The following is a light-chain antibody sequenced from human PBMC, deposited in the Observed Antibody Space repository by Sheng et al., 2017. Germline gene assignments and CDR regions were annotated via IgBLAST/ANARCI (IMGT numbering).Light chain of an antibody. CDR3: QQAGVPPWT. J-gene: IGKJ1*01. V-gene: IGKV3-20*01. CDR2: AAS. Sequence: ENVLTQSPDTLSLSPGERATLSCRASESVSRTYLAWFQQKPGQAPRLLIYAASFRATGVPDRFSGSASGTDFTLTISRLEPEDFAVYYCQQAGVPPWTFGQGTNGGN. CDR1: ESVSRTY.